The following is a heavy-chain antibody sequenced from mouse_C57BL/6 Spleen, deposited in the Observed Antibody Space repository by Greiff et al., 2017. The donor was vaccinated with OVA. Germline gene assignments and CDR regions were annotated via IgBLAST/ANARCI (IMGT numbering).Heavy chain of an antibody. Sequence: QVHVKQSGPELVKPGASVKISCKASGYAFSSSWMNWVKQRPGKGLEWIGRIYPGDGDTNYNGKFKGKATLTADKSSSTAYMQLSSLTSEDSAVYFCARDDGYYANGGAYFDYWGQGTTLTVSS. CDR1: GYAFSSSW. J-gene: IGHJ2*01. V-gene: IGHV1-82*01. CDR2: IYPGDGDT. CDR3: ARDDGYYANGGAYFDY. D-gene: IGHD2-3*01.